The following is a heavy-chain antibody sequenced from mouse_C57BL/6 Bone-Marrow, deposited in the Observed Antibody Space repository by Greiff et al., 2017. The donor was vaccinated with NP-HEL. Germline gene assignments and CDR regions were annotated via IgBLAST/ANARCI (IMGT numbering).Heavy chain of an antibody. D-gene: IGHD2-1*01. V-gene: IGHV1-74*01. Sequence: QVQLKQPGAELVKPGASVKVSCKASGYTFTSYWMHWVKQRPGQGLEWIGRIHPSDSDTNYNQKFKGKATLTVDKSSSTAYMQLSSLTSEDSAGYYCAGDGNYFPFAYWGQGTLGTVSA. CDR1: GYTFTSYW. CDR3: AGDGNYFPFAY. J-gene: IGHJ3*01. CDR2: IHPSDSDT.